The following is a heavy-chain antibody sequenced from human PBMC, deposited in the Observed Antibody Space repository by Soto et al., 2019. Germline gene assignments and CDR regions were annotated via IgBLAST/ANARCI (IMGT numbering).Heavy chain of an antibody. CDR1: GGSFSGYY. CDR3: ASRHYYYDSSGSDY. CDR2: INHSGST. Sequence: SETLSLTCAVYGGSFSGYYWSWIRQPPGKGLEWIGEINHSGSTNYNPSLKSRVTISVDTSKNQSSLKLSSVTAADTAVYYCASRHYYYDSSGSDYWGQGTLVTVSS. J-gene: IGHJ4*02. V-gene: IGHV4-34*01. D-gene: IGHD3-22*01.